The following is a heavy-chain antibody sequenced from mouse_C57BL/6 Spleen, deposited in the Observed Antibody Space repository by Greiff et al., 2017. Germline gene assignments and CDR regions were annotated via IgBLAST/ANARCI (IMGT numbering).Heavy chain of an antibody. CDR2: IDPETGGT. D-gene: IGHD1-1*01. CDR1: GYTFTDYE. Sequence: VQLQQSGAELVRPGASVTLSCKASGYTFTDYEMHWVKQTPVHGLEWIGAIDPETGGTAYNQKFKGKAILTADKSSSTAYMELRSLTSEDSAVYYCTRDSDYGSSYWYFDVWGTGTTVTVSS. J-gene: IGHJ1*03. CDR3: TRDSDYGSSYWYFDV. V-gene: IGHV1-15*01.